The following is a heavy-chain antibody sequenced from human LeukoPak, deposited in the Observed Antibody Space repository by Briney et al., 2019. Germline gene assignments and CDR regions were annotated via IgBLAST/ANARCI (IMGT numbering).Heavy chain of an antibody. CDR3: ARVYYDFWSGYYHLDY. CDR1: GFTFSSYW. V-gene: IGHV3-66*02. CDR2: IYSGGST. Sequence: GGSLRLSCAASGFTFSSYWMSWVRQAPGKGLEWVSVIYSGGSTYYADSVKGRFTISRDNSKNTLYLQMNSLRAEDTAVYYCARVYYDFWSGYYHLDYWGQGTLVTVSS. D-gene: IGHD3-3*01. J-gene: IGHJ4*02.